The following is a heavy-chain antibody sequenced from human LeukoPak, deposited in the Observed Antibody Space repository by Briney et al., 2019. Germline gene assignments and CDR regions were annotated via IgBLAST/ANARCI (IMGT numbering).Heavy chain of an antibody. CDR3: ARAPVGYDFWSGYPPYYYYGMDV. J-gene: IGHJ6*02. CDR2: IYYSGST. CDR1: GGSISSGDYY. V-gene: IGHV4-30-4*01. D-gene: IGHD3-3*01. Sequence: SETLSLTCTVSGGSISSGDYYWSWIRQPPGKGLEWIGYIYYSGSTYYNPSLKSRVTISVDTSKNQFSLKLSSVTAADTAVYYCARAPVGYDFWSGYPPYYYYGMDVWGQGTTVTVPS.